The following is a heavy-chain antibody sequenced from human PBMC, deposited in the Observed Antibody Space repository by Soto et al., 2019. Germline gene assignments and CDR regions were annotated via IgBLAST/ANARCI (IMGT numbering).Heavy chain of an antibody. Sequence: QVQLVQSGAEVKKPGASVKVSCKASGYTFTSYDINWVRQATGQGLEWMGWMNPNSGNTGYAQKFQGRVTMTRNTSISTAYMELSSLRSEYTAVYYCARGRPTRITFFGVVTHGMDVWGQVTTVTVSS. J-gene: IGHJ6*02. D-gene: IGHD3-3*01. CDR3: ARGRPTRITFFGVVTHGMDV. CDR2: MNPNSGNT. CDR1: GYTFTSYD. V-gene: IGHV1-8*01.